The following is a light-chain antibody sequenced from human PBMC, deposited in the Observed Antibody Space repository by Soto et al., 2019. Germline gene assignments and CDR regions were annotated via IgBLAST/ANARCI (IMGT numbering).Light chain of an antibody. CDR3: SSYTSRGTLYV. J-gene: IGLJ1*01. V-gene: IGLV2-14*01. CDR2: EVT. Sequence: QSVLTQPASVSGSPGQSITISCTGTSSDIGADNYVAWYQQYPCRAPKLMLYEVTIRPSGVSNRFSGSKSGNTASLSISGLQAEDEADYYCSSYTSRGTLYVFGPGTKLTVL. CDR1: SSDIGADNY.